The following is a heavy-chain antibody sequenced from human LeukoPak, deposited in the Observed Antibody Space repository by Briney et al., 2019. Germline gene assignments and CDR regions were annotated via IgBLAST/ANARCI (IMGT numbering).Heavy chain of an antibody. CDR3: GRETDFGVVTN. J-gene: IGHJ4*02. V-gene: IGHV6-1*01. Sequence: SQTLSLTCAISGDSVSSNGASWNWIRQSPLRGLEWLGRTYYRSQQWHSDYAPSVKGRITLNPDTSKNQFSLQLNSMTPEDTAVYYCGRETDFGVVTNWGQGTLVTVSS. CDR2: TYYRSQQWHS. CDR1: GDSVSSNGAS. D-gene: IGHD3-3*01.